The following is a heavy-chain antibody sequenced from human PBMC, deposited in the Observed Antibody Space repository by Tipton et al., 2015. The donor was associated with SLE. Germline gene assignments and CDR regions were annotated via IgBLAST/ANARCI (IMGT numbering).Heavy chain of an antibody. V-gene: IGHV4-61*02. Sequence: LRLSCTVSGVSVSSTNYYWSWVRQPAGKGLEWIGRIYSSGTTNYNPSLESRVTISIDTSKNQFSLRLNSVTAADTAVYYCARGERSSMPDYWGQGTLVTVSS. CDR3: ARGERSSMPDY. J-gene: IGHJ4*02. D-gene: IGHD2-2*01. CDR1: GVSVSSTNYY. CDR2: IYSSGTT.